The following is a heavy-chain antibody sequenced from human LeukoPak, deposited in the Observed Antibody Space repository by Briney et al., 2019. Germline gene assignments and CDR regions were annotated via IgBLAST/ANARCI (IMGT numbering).Heavy chain of an antibody. CDR3: AKRGVVIRVILVGFHKEAYYFES. CDR1: GITLSNYG. J-gene: IGHJ4*02. CDR2: ISDSGGST. D-gene: IGHD3-10*01. Sequence: QAGGSLRLSCAVSGITLSNYGMSWVRQAPGKGLEWVAGISDSGGSTKYAASVKGRFTIARDNRKNTLYLQMNSLRAEDTAVYFCAKRGVVIRVILVGFHKEAYYFESWGQGALVTVSS. V-gene: IGHV3-23*01.